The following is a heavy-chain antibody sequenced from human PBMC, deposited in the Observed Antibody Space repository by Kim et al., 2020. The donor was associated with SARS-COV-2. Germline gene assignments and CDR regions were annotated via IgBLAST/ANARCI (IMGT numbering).Heavy chain of an antibody. J-gene: IGHJ4*02. V-gene: IGHV4-59*01. CDR2: IYYSGNT. CDR1: SDSISSYY. CDR3: ARSEGRGSCHQFDY. D-gene: IGHD2-2*01. Sequence: SETLSLTCNVSSDSISSYYWSWIRQFPGKGLEWLGYIYYSGNTDYNPSLKSRVTISWDTSKNQFSLDLTSVTDADTAVYYCARSEGRGSCHQFDYWGQG.